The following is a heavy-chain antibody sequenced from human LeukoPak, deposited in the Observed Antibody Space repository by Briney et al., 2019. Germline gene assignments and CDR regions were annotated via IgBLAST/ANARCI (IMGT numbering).Heavy chain of an antibody. CDR1: GGSISSYY. J-gene: IGHJ3*02. CDR3: ARYSSGWRSFDI. V-gene: IGHV4-59*01. CDR2: IHYSGST. D-gene: IGHD6-19*01. Sequence: PSETLSLTCTVSGGSISSYYWSWIRQPPGKGLEWIGYIHYSGSTNYNPSLKSRVTISVDTSKNQFSLNLSSVTAVDTAVYYCARYSSGWRSFDIWGQGTMVTVSS.